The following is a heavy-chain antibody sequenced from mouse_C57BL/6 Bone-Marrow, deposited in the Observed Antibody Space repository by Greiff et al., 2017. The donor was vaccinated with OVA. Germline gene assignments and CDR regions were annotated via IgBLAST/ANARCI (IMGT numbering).Heavy chain of an antibody. CDR1: GFTFSDYG. D-gene: IGHD1-1*01. Sequence: EVQRVESGGGLVKPGGSLKLSCAASGFTFSDYGMHWVRQAPEKGLEWVAYISSGSSTIYYADTVKGRFTISRDNAKNTLFLQMTSLRSEDTAMYYCARGITTVVAWYFDVWGTGTTVTVSS. CDR2: ISSGSSTI. J-gene: IGHJ1*03. V-gene: IGHV5-17*01. CDR3: ARGITTVVAWYFDV.